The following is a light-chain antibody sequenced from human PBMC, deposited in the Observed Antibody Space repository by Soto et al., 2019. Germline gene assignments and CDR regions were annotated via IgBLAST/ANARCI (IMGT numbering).Light chain of an antibody. CDR2: GPS. V-gene: IGKV3-20*01. CDR3: QHYGSSLWT. Sequence: EIVLTQSPGTLSLSPGEGATLSCRASQSVSSSYLAWYQQKPGQAPRLLIYGPSSRATGIPDRFSGSGSGTDFTLTISRLEPEDFAVYYCQHYGSSLWTFGQGTKVDIK. J-gene: IGKJ1*01. CDR1: QSVSSSY.